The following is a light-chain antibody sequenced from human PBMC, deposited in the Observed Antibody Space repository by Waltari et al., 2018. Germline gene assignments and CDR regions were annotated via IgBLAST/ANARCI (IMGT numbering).Light chain of an antibody. Sequence: QLVLTQSPSASASPGASSTLTCTPSSWHSSYAIAWHHQQQEKGPRYLMKVNSDGSHKKGDVIPDRFAGSSSGTERYPTISRLHAEDEADYYSQTWGTGIQVFGGGTKLTVL. CDR1: SWHSSYA. V-gene: IGLV4-69*01. CDR3: QTWGTGIQV. J-gene: IGLJ2*01. CDR2: VNSDGSH.